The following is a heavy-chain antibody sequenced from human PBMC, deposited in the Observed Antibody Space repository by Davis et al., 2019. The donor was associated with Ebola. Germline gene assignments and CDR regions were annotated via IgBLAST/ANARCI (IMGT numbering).Heavy chain of an antibody. CDR3: ARDKTLGVSAAGVLRLGFDP. J-gene: IGHJ5*02. Sequence: ASVKVSCKASGYTFTSYDINWVRQATGQGLEWMGWMNPNSGNTGYAQKFQGRISMTRDTSTRTVYMELSSLRSDDTAVYYCARDKTLGVSAAGVLRLGFDPWGQGTLVTVSS. CDR1: GYTFTSYD. V-gene: IGHV1-8*01. D-gene: IGHD6-13*01. CDR2: MNPNSGNT.